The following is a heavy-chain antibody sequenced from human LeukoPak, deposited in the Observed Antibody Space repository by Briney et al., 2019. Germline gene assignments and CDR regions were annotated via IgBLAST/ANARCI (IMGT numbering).Heavy chain of an antibody. CDR2: ISDDGSAT. CDR3: TRRVSATRWFDP. CDR1: GFTFSTYW. Sequence: GGSLRLSCAASGFTFSTYWMHWVRQAPGKGPVWVSRISDDGSATIYADSVKGRFTISRDNAENTMYLQMNSLTVEDTAVYYCTRRVSATRWFDPWGQGTLATVSS. D-gene: IGHD2-15*01. V-gene: IGHV3-74*01. J-gene: IGHJ5*02.